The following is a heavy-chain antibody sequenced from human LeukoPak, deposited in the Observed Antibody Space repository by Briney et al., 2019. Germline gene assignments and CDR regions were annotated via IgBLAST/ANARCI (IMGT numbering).Heavy chain of an antibody. CDR3: AKRHEGLRGGSSWYFVGRGKDV. CDR1: GFTFSSYA. Sequence: GGSLRLSCAASGFTFSSYAMSWVRQAPGKGLEWVSAISGSGGSTYYADSVKGRFTISRDNSKNTLYLQMNRLRAEDTAVYYCAKRHEGLRGGSSWYFVGRGKDVWGQGTTVTVSS. D-gene: IGHD6-13*01. J-gene: IGHJ6*02. V-gene: IGHV3-23*01. CDR2: ISGSGGST.